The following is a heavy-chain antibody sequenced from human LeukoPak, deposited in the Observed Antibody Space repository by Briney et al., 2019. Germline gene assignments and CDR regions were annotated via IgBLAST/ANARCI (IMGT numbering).Heavy chain of an antibody. V-gene: IGHV3-66*01. Sequence: GGSLRLSCAASGFIVSSNYMSWVRQAPGKGLEWVSVIYSGGTTYYADSLKGRFNISRDNSTNTLYLQMNSLRAEDTPVYYCASRGSTYGPACDYWGQGPLGTVSS. J-gene: IGHJ4*02. CDR1: GFIVSSNY. CDR2: IYSGGTT. CDR3: ASRGSTYGPACDY. D-gene: IGHD4-17*01.